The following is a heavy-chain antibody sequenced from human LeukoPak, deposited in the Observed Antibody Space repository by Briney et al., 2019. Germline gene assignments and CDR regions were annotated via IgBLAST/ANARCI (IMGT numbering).Heavy chain of an antibody. J-gene: IGHJ4*02. CDR3: TRDLGNWLIDY. D-gene: IGHD4-23*01. Sequence: SETLSFTCAVSGASIRSSGSFWGWFRQPPGKGLELLGTISHSGTTYYNPSLKSRVTISTDTSKNNFSLKLTSVTAADTAIYYCTRDLGNWLIDYWGQGTLVTVSS. CDR2: ISHSGTT. V-gene: IGHV4-39*07. CDR1: GASIRSSGSF.